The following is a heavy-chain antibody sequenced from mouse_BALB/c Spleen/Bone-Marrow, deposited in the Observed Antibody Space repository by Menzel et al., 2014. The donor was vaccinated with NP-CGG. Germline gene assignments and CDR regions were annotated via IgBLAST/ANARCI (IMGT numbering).Heavy chain of an antibody. CDR3: ARNTQFAY. CDR2: IDPANGNT. D-gene: IGHD5-1-1*01. Sequence: EVQLVESGAELVKPGASVKLSCTASGFNIKDTYMHWVKPRPEQGLEWIGRIDPANGNTKYDPKFQGKATITADTSSNTAYLQLSSLTSEDTAVYYGARNTQFAYWGQGTLVTVSA. J-gene: IGHJ3*01. CDR1: GFNIKDTY. V-gene: IGHV14-3*02.